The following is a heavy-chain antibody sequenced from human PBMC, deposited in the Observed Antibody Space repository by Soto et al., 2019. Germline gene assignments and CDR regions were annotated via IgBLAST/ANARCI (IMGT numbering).Heavy chain of an antibody. CDR2: IYYGGST. Sequence: SGTLSLICTVSGGPVSSGSYHWSWIRQPPGKGLEWIGYIYYGGSTNYNPSLKSRVTISLDTSKNQFSLKLSSVTAADTAVYYCARDFEPSPGFDPWGQGTLVTVSS. CDR3: ARDFEPSPGFDP. V-gene: IGHV4-61*01. CDR1: GGPVSSGSYH. J-gene: IGHJ5*02. D-gene: IGHD3-9*01.